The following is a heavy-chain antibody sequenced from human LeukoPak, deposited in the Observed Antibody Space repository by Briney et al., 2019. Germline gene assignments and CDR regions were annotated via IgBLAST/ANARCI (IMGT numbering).Heavy chain of an antibody. CDR3: AKYGAAGTGFDWFDP. V-gene: IGHV3-30*02. CDR2: IRYDGSNK. J-gene: IGHJ5*02. Sequence: GGSLRLSCAASGFTFNSYGMHWVRQAPGKGLEWVAFIRYDGSNKYYADSVKGRFTISRDNSKNTLYLQMNSLRAEDTAVYHCAKYGAAGTGFDWFDPWGQGTLVTVSS. CDR1: GFTFNSYG. D-gene: IGHD6-13*01.